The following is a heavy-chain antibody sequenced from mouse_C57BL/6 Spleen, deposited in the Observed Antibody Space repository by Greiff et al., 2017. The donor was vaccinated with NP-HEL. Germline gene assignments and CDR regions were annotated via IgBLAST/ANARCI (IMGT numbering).Heavy chain of an antibody. Sequence: VKLMESGPGLVQPSQSLSITCTVSGFSLTSYGVHWVRQSPGKGLEWLGVIWRGGSTDYNAAFMSRLSITKDNSKSQVFFKMNSLQADDTAIYYCANVYYGNYDAMDYWGQGTSVTVSS. D-gene: IGHD2-1*01. CDR3: ANVYYGNYDAMDY. J-gene: IGHJ4*01. CDR2: IWRGGST. CDR1: GFSLTSYG. V-gene: IGHV2-5*01.